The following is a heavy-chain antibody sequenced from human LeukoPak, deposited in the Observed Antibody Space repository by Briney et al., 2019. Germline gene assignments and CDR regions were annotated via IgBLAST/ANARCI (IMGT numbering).Heavy chain of an antibody. J-gene: IGHJ4*02. CDR2: VNNDGSSR. CDR1: GFIFSNYW. Sequence: PGGSLRLSCAASGFIFSNYWMHWVRQARGKGLVWVSSVNNDGSSRTYADSVKGRFTISRDNAKNTLYLQMNSLRAEDTAVYYCAKGGLRVTDYWGQGTLVTVSS. V-gene: IGHV3-74*03. D-gene: IGHD5/OR15-5a*01. CDR3: AKGGLRVTDY.